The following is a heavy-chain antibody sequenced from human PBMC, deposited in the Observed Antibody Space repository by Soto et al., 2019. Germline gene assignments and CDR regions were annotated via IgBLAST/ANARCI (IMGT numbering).Heavy chain of an antibody. J-gene: IGHJ4*02. Sequence: GGSLRLSCAASGFTFSNAWMSWVRQAPGKGLEWVGRIKSKTDGGTTDYAAPVKGRFTISRDDSKNTLYLQMNSLKTEDTAVYYCTTDLITDYYGSGSSEFDYWGQGTLVTVSS. CDR3: TTDLITDYYGSGSSEFDY. D-gene: IGHD3-10*01. CDR2: IKSKTDGGTT. CDR1: GFTFSNAW. V-gene: IGHV3-15*01.